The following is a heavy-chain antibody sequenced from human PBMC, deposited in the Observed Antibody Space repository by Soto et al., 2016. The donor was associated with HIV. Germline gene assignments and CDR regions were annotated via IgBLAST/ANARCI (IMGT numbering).Heavy chain of an antibody. J-gene: IGHJ3*02. CDR1: GFTFDDFA. CDR2: INWNGGST. D-gene: IGHD2-21*02. CDR3: ARINCGGDCSVTDAFDT. Sequence: EVQLVESGGGVGRPGGSLRLSCAASGFTFDDFAMSWVRQAPGKGLEWVSTINWNGGSTGFADSVRGRFTISRDNAKKSLHLQMNSLKVEDTALYYCARINCGGDCSVTDAFDTWAKDNGHRLF. V-gene: IGHV3-20*04.